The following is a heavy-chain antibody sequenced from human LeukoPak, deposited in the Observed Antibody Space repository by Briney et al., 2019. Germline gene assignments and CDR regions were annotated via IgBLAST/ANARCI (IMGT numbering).Heavy chain of an antibody. D-gene: IGHD3-22*01. J-gene: IGHJ4*02. CDR3: ARDLKNRITMIVVVPDY. Sequence: ASVKVSCKASGYTFTSYYMHWVRQAPGQGLEWMGMINPSGGSTSYAQKFQGRVTMTRDTSTSTVYMELSSLRSEDTAVYYCARDLKNRITMIVVVPDYWGQGTLVTVSS. CDR2: INPSGGST. V-gene: IGHV1-46*01. CDR1: GYTFTSYY.